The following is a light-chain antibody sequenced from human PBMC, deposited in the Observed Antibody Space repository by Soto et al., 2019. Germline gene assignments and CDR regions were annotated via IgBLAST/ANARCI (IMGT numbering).Light chain of an antibody. Sequence: DIVMTQSPDSLPVSLGERATINCQSSQSVLSSSNNVNYLAWYQQKPGQPPKLLISGASTRESGVSDRFSGSASGTAFTLTVSTLQAEDVAVYYCHQYLTRPLTFGQGTRLEMK. J-gene: IGKJ5*01. CDR2: GAS. CDR3: HQYLTRPLT. CDR1: QSVLSSSNNVNY. V-gene: IGKV4-1*01.